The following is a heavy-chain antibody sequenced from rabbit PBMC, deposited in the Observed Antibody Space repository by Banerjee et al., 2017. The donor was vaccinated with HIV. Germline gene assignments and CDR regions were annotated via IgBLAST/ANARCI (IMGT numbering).Heavy chain of an antibody. CDR2: IYTGSSGTT. CDR3: ARSDGYTGVGNMFYLHL. Sequence: QEQVEESGGDLVKPEGSLTLTCTASGFSFSSSYWICWVRQAPGKGLEWIACIYTGSSGTTYYANWAKGRFTISTTSSTTVTLQMTSLTAADTATYFCARSDGYTGVGNMFYLHLWGQGTLVTVS. CDR1: GFSFSSSYW. V-gene: IGHV1S45*01. D-gene: IGHD4-2*01. J-gene: IGHJ4*01.